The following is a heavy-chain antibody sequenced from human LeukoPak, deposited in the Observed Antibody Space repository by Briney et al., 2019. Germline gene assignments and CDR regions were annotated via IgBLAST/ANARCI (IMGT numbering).Heavy chain of an antibody. CDR1: GFSFRDFG. J-gene: IGHJ6*03. CDR2: ISSSGSTL. D-gene: IGHD6-6*01. V-gene: IGHV3-48*01. CDR3: ARGYSTSSYSHYYYYMDV. Sequence: GGSLRLSCAASGFSFRDFGMNWVRQAPGKGLEWLSYISSSGSTLFHADSVKGRFTISRDNVNNSLYLQMNSLGVDDMGVYYCARGYSTSSYSHYYYYMDVWGKGTTVAVSS.